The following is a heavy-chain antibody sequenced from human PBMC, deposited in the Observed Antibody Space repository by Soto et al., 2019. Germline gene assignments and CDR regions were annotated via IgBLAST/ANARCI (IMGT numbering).Heavy chain of an antibody. J-gene: IGHJ4*02. CDR3: IGNFPF. CDR1: WFPFDNFL. CDR2: IRXPPYGGRA. V-gene: IGHV3-49*03. Sequence: SLRLSCTASWFPFDNFLMSWFRQAPGKGTGGXGFIRXPPYGGRAEYAXSVRGSFTTSRDASKGIDYLQMNSLPTEDSGVYYCIGNFPFWGQGTLVTV.